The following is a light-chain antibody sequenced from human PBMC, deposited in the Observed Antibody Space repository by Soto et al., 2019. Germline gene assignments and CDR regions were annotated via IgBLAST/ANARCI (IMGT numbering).Light chain of an antibody. CDR1: QSVSSN. CDR3: QQYNNWWT. CDR2: GAS. Sequence: EIVMTQSPATLSVSPGERATLSCRASQSVSSNLAWYKQKPGQAPRLLIYGASTRATDIPARFSGSGSGTEFTLTISSLQSEDFAVYYCQQYNNWWTFGQGTKVDIK. J-gene: IGKJ1*01. V-gene: IGKV3-15*01.